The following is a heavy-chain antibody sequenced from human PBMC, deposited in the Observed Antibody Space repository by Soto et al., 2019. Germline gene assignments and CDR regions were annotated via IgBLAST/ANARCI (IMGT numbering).Heavy chain of an antibody. D-gene: IGHD3-3*01. V-gene: IGHV4-59*01. CDR3: ASFLDFWSGSRAYYMDV. CDR2: IYYSGST. Sequence: SETLSLTCTVSGGYISSYYWSWIRQPPGKGLEWIGYIYYSGSTNYNPSLKSRVTISVDTSKNQFSLKLSSVTAADTAVYYCASFLDFWSGSRAYYMDVWGKGTTVTVSS. J-gene: IGHJ6*03. CDR1: GGYISSYY.